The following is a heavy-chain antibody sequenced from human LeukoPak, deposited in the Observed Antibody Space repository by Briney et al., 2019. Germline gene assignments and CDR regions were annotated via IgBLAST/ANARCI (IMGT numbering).Heavy chain of an antibody. CDR3: VTERAGAFEN. J-gene: IGHJ4*02. V-gene: IGHV3-15*01. CDR1: GFTVTDAW. Sequence: GGSLRLSCAASGFTVTDAWMNWVRQDPGKGLEWVGLLKSQTNGGTTPYTSPVKDRFTISRDDSKNIVYLQMNSLKIEDTAMYYCVTERAGAFENWGQGTLVTVSS. D-gene: IGHD6-19*01. CDR2: LKSQTNGGTT.